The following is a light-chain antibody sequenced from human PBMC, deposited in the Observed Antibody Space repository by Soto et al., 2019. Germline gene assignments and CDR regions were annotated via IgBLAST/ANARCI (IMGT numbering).Light chain of an antibody. Sequence: QSVLTQPPSASGTPGQRVTISCSGSSSNIGNNYVFWYQHLPGTAPKLLIYRHNWRPSGVPDRFSGSKSGTAASLAISGLRSEDEGNYYCAAWDDSLSGVVFGGGTKLTVL. CDR1: SSNIGNNY. J-gene: IGLJ2*01. V-gene: IGLV1-47*01. CDR3: AAWDDSLSGVV. CDR2: RHN.